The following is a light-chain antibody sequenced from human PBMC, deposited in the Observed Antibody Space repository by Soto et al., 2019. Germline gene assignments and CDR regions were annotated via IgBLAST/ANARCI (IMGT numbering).Light chain of an antibody. V-gene: IGKV3-11*01. CDR3: QHRSNG. Sequence: ETVLTQSPDTLSLSPGERVTLSCRASQSVGSYLVWYQQKPGQAPRLLIYGASNRATGIPARFSGSGSGTDFTITISSQEPEDFAVYYCQHRSNGFGQGTKLEIK. CDR1: QSVGSY. J-gene: IGKJ2*01. CDR2: GAS.